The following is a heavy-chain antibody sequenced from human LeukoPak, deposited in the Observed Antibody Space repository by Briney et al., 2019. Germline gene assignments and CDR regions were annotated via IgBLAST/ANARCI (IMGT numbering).Heavy chain of an antibody. CDR1: GFTFSSYDMSSYA. V-gene: IGHV3-23*01. CDR3: AKMATGVPSYYFDY. J-gene: IGHJ4*02. D-gene: IGHD1-1*01. Sequence: AGRSLRLSCAASGFTFSSYDMSSYAMTWVRQAPGKGLEWVSAISGTGANTYYADSVKGRFAISRDNSKNTMYLQMNGLRAEDTAVCYCAKMATGVPSYYFDYWGQGTLVTVSS. CDR2: ISGTGANT.